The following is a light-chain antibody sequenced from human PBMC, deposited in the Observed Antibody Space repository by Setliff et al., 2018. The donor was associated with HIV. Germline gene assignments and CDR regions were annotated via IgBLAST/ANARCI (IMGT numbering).Light chain of an antibody. CDR1: DIGSKS. CDR2: GNT. J-gene: IGLJ1*01. CDR3: QSYDSSLSGSNV. V-gene: IGLV1-40*01. Sequence: ELAQPPSVSVAPGGTARITCGGKDIGSKSVHWYQQLPGTGPKLLIYGNTIRPSGVPDRFSGSKSGTSASLAITGLQAEDEADYYCQSYDSSLSGSNVFGTGTKVTVL.